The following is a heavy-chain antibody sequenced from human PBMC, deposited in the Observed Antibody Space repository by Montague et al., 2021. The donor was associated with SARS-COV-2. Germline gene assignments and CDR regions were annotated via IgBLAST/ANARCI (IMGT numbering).Heavy chain of an antibody. Sequence: TLSLTCTVSGGSISYGGYFWNWIRQHPGKGLEWIGNIDKSGTTQYNPSLKSRVSLSVDTSKNQFSLNLRSATAADTALCYCARDLGGIDVGGQGTTVIVSS. D-gene: IGHD3-10*01. CDR1: GGSISYGGYF. CDR2: IDKSGTT. V-gene: IGHV4-31*03. CDR3: ARDLGGIDV. J-gene: IGHJ6*02.